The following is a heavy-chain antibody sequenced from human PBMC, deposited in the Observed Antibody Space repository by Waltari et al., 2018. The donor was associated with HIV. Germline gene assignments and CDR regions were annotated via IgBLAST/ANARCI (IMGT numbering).Heavy chain of an antibody. J-gene: IGHJ4*02. Sequence: QEQLVQSGAEVKKPGASVKVSCKASGYTFTDYYMHWVRQAPGQGLEWMEWINPKSGGTNYAQKFQGRVTMTRDTSISTAYMELSSLRSDDTAVYYCALYCSGGNCFFDYWGQGTLVTVSS. CDR2: INPKSGGT. CDR1: GYTFTDYY. D-gene: IGHD2-15*01. V-gene: IGHV1-2*02. CDR3: ALYCSGGNCFFDY.